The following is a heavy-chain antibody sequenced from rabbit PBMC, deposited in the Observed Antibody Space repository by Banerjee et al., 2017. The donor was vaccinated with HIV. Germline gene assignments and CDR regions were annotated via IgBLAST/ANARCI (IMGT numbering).Heavy chain of an antibody. Sequence: QEQLEESGGGLVKPEGSLTLTCKASGFTISSSYWICWVRQAPGKGLELIACIYAGKSGTTWYASWAKGRFTISKASWTTVTLQMTSLTAADTASYFCARDLAGVIGWNFNLWGQGTLVTVS. V-gene: IGHV1S45*01. CDR3: ARDLAGVIGWNFNL. J-gene: IGHJ4*01. CDR2: IYAGKSGTT. CDR1: GFTISSSYW. D-gene: IGHD4-1*01.